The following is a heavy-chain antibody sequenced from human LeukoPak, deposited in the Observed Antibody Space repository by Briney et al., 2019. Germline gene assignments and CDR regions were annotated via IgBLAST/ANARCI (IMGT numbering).Heavy chain of an antibody. Sequence: SETLSLTCTVFGGSMSSHYWSWVRQPPGKGLEWIAYIFYNGSTNYNPSLKSRVIISLDTSKNQFSLQLTSVTAADTAVYYCARGPEKWHWAFYHYMDVWGKGATVTVSS. CDR3: ARGPEKWHWAFYHYMDV. CDR2: IFYNGST. V-gene: IGHV4-59*11. J-gene: IGHJ6*03. CDR1: GGSMSSHY. D-gene: IGHD5-12*01.